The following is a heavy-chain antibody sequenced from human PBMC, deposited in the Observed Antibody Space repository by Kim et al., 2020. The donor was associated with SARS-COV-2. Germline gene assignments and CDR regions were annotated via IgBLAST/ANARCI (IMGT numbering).Heavy chain of an antibody. Sequence: GGSLRLSCAASGFTFSSYSMNWVRQAPGKGLEWVSSISSSSSYIYYADSVKGRFTISRDNAKNSLYLQMNSLRAEDTAVYYCARVESYYGSGSFQDYWGQGTLVTVSS. J-gene: IGHJ4*02. V-gene: IGHV3-21*04. CDR2: ISSSSSYI. CDR1: GFTFSSYS. D-gene: IGHD3-10*01. CDR3: ARVESYYGSGSFQDY.